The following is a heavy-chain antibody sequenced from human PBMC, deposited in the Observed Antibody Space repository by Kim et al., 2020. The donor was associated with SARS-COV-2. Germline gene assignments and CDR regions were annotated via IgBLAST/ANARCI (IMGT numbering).Heavy chain of an antibody. CDR3: TTDLILSN. V-gene: IGHV3-15*01. D-gene: IGHD3-16*01. J-gene: IGHJ3*01. Sequence: GGKTDYAAPGKGRLTISRADSKNTLYLQVNSLKTEDTDVYYCTTDLILSNWGQGTMVTVSS. CDR2: GGKT.